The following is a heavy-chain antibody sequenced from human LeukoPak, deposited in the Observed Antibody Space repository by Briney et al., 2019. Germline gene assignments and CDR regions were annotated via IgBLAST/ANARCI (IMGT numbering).Heavy chain of an antibody. D-gene: IGHD3-22*01. Sequence: SETLSLTCTVSGGSISSYYWSWIRQPPGEGLEWIGYIYYSGSTNYNPSLKSRVTISVDTSKNQFSLKLSSVTAADTAVYYCARVYYYDSSGYPAFDPWGQGTLVTVSS. CDR3: ARVYYYDSSGYPAFDP. CDR2: IYYSGST. J-gene: IGHJ5*02. V-gene: IGHV4-59*01. CDR1: GGSISSYY.